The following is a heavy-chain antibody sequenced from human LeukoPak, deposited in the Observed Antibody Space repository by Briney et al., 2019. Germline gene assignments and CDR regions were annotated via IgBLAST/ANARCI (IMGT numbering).Heavy chain of an antibody. CDR1: GFDFGGACG. D-gene: IGHD6-19*01. Sequence: GGSLRLSCATSGFDFGGACGMGWVRQAPEKGLEWVSTISGGGETTHYADSVKGRLTISRDNARNTLYLQIDRLRPEDTAINYCVREAGCGWPLDYWGRGTLVTVSS. CDR2: ISGGGETT. V-gene: IGHV3-23*01. CDR3: VREAGCGWPLDY. J-gene: IGHJ4*02.